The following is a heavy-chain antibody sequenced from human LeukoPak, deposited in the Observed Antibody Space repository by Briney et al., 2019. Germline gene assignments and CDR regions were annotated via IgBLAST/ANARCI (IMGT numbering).Heavy chain of an antibody. V-gene: IGHV5-51*01. Sequence: PGGSLQIPSQTSGSTFTTDWIGGARRLPGKGREWMGLIFPGDSETRYSPSFQGHVTISADKSISTAYLHWSSLRASDTAKYYCAKVTGATFYFDDWGQGTLVTVSS. CDR1: GSTFTTDW. CDR3: AKVTGATFYFDD. CDR2: IFPGDSET. J-gene: IGHJ4*02. D-gene: IGHD1-14*01.